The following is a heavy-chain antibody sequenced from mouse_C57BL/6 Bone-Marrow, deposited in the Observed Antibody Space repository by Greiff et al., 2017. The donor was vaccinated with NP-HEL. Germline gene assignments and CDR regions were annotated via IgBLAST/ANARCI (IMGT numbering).Heavy chain of an antibody. CDR2: INPNNGGT. Sequence: EVQLQQSGPELVKPGASVKIPCKASGYTFTDYNMDWVKQSHGKSLEWIGDINPNNGGTIYNQKFKGKATLTVDKSSSTAYMELRSLTSEDTAVYYCARRDYYGSSYVRYFDYWGQGTTLTVSS. CDR1: GYTFTDYN. V-gene: IGHV1-18*01. CDR3: ARRDYYGSSYVRYFDY. J-gene: IGHJ2*01. D-gene: IGHD1-1*01.